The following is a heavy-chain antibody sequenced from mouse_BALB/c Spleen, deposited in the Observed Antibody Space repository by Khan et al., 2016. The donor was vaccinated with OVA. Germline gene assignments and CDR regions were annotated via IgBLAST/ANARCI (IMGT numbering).Heavy chain of an antibody. CDR3: AKIFYGNSYAMDY. J-gene: IGHJ4*01. D-gene: IGHD2-1*01. V-gene: IGHV1-77*01. Sequence: QIQLVQSGPELVKPGASVKMSCKASGYTFTDYDIRWVKQRTGQGLEWIGEIYPGSGSTYYNEKFKGKATLTADKSSNTAYIQLSSLTSEDSAVYFCAKIFYGNSYAMDYWGQGTAVTVSS. CDR2: IYPGSGST. CDR1: GYTFTDYD.